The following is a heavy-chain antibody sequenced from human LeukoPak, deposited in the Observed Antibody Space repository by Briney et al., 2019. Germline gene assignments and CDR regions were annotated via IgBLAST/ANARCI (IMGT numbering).Heavy chain of an antibody. CDR2: INPDSGGT. Sequence: GASVKVSCKASGYTFDDYYMHWVRQAPGQGLEWMGRINPDSGGTDYAQKFQGRVTMTRDTSITTAYMDLDRLRSDDTAVYYCARDRASVSGPTGGSYDYWGQGTLVTVSS. CDR1: GYTFDDYY. CDR3: ARDRASVSGPTGGSYDY. V-gene: IGHV1-2*02. J-gene: IGHJ4*02. D-gene: IGHD2-8*02.